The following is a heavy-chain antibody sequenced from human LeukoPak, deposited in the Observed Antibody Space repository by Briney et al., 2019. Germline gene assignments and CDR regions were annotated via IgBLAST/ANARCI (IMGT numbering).Heavy chain of an antibody. J-gene: IGHJ4*02. V-gene: IGHV1-2*02. D-gene: IGHD3-22*01. Sequence: ASVKVSCKASGYTFTGYYMHWVRQAPGQGLEWMGWINPNSGGTNYAQKFQGRVTMTRDTSISTAYMELSRLRSDDTAVYYCASHYYDSSGYYKDYWGQGTLVTVSP. CDR1: GYTFTGYY. CDR3: ASHYYDSSGYYKDY. CDR2: INPNSGGT.